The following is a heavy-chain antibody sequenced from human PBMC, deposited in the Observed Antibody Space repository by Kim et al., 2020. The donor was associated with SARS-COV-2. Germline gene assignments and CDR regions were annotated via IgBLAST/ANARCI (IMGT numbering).Heavy chain of an antibody. D-gene: IGHD3-22*01. Sequence: GGSLRLSCAASGFTFSSSAMSWVRQAPGKGLERVSSITASGRTTAYADSVKDRFTVSRDNSKNTLFLQMNSLRAEDTAVYYCAKREYDSSTYYSYLDYWGQGTLVTVSS. V-gene: IGHV3-23*01. CDR3: AKREYDSSTYYSYLDY. J-gene: IGHJ4*02. CDR2: ITASGRTT. CDR1: GFTFSSSA.